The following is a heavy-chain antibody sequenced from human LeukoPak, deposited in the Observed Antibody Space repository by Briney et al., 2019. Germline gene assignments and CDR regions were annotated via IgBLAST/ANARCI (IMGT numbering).Heavy chain of an antibody. CDR1: GVSFRSYL. CDR3: AGGSGYLITS. V-gene: IGHV3-7*01. D-gene: IGHD3-9*01. Sequence: GGSLRLSCAATGVSFRSYLMNWGRQARGKGLEWLAIIKQDGSEKHYKGSVEGRFTNSRDNAKNPLHLQLNSLRDEYTAVKYCAGGSGYLITSWGQGTLVTVSS. CDR2: IKQDGSEK. J-gene: IGHJ5*02.